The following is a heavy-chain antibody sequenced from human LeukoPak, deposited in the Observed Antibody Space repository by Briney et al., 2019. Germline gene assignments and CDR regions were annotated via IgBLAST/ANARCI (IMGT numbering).Heavy chain of an antibody. Sequence: SETLSLTCTVSGGSISSSSYYWGWIRQPPGKGLEWIGSIYYSGSTYYNPSLKSRVTISVDTSKNQFSLKLSSVTAADTAVYYCARGTYSSGWYFDPWGQGTLVTVSS. CDR2: IYYSGST. J-gene: IGHJ5*02. D-gene: IGHD6-19*01. CDR1: GGSISSSSYY. CDR3: ARGTYSSGWYFDP. V-gene: IGHV4-39*07.